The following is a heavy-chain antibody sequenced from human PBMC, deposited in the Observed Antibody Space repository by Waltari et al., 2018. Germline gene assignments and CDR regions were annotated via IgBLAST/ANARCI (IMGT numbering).Heavy chain of an antibody. CDR3: AREGTAMLIYY. D-gene: IGHD5-18*01. J-gene: IGHJ4*02. CDR1: GYTFTGYY. Sequence: QVQLVQSGAEVKKPGASVKVSCKASGYTFTGYYMHWVRQAPGQGLEWMGCVNPNRGGTNYAQKFQGRVTMTRDTSISTAYMELSRLRSDDTAVYYCAREGTAMLIYYWGQGTLVTVSS. CDR2: VNPNRGGT. V-gene: IGHV1-2*02.